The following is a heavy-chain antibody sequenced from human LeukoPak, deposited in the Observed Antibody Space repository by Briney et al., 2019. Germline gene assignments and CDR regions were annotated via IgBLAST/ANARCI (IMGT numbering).Heavy chain of an antibody. J-gene: IGHJ4*02. CDR3: ARDGGFYFDY. D-gene: IGHD3-16*01. CDR2: IKLDGSVT. Sequence: GGSLRLSCAASGFTFSRYWMGWVRQAPGKGLEWVANIKLDGSVTYYGDSVKGRFTISRDNAKNSLFLQMNSLRAEDTAVYYCARDGGFYFDYWGQGTLVSVSS. CDR1: GFTFSRYW. V-gene: IGHV3-7*04.